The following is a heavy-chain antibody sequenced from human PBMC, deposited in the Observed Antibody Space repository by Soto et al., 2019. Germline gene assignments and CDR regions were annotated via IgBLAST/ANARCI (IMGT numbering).Heavy chain of an antibody. D-gene: IGHD5-12*01. CDR1: GGTFSSYT. Sequence: QVQLVQSGAEVKKPGSSVKVSCKASGGTFSSYTISWVRQAPGQGLEWMGRIVPILGIANYAQKFQGRLTITADQSTSTDYVELSSLTSEDTAVYYGVFRGYSGYDPWYFDLWGRGTLVTVSS. CDR3: VFRGYSGYDPWYFDL. V-gene: IGHV1-69*02. J-gene: IGHJ2*01. CDR2: IVPILGIA.